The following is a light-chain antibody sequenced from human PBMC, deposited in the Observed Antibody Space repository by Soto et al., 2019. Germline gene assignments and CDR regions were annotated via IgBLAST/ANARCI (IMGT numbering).Light chain of an antibody. Sequence: QSVMTQPPSVSAAPGQKVTISCSGSRSNIGGNSVSWYQQLPGTAPKLLIYDDNKRPSGIPDPFSGSKSGTSATLGITGFQTGDEADYYCGSWDSSLSAYVFGTGTKLTVL. CDR3: GSWDSSLSAYV. V-gene: IGLV1-51*01. CDR1: RSNIGGNS. CDR2: DDN. J-gene: IGLJ1*01.